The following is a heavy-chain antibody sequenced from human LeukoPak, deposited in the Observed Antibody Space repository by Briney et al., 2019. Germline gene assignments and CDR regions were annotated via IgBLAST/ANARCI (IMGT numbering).Heavy chain of an antibody. J-gene: IGHJ4*02. V-gene: IGHV4-34*01. CDR1: GGSFSGYY. CDR3: ARGKRGYSYGYLY. D-gene: IGHD5-18*01. Sequence: SETLSLTCAVYGGSFSGYYWSWTRQPPGKGLEWIGEINHSGSTNYNPSLKSRVTISVDTSKNQFSLKLSSVTAADTAVYYCARGKRGYSYGYLYWGQGTLVTVSS. CDR2: INHSGST.